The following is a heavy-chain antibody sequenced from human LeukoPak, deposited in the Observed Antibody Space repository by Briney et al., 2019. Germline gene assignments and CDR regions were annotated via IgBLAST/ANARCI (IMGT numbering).Heavy chain of an antibody. CDR3: ARDGKYCSGGSCSLYYYYMDV. J-gene: IGHJ6*03. V-gene: IGHV1-18*01. Sequence: ASVKVSCKASGYTFTSYDINWVRQAPGQGLEWMGWISAYNGNTNYAQKLQGRVTMTTDTSTSTAYMELRSLRSDDTAVYYCARDGKYCSGGSCSLYYYYMDVWGKGTTVTISS. CDR1: GYTFTSYD. D-gene: IGHD2-15*01. CDR2: ISAYNGNT.